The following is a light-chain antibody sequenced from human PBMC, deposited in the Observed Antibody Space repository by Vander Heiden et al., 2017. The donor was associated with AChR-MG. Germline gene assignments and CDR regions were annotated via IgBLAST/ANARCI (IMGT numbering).Light chain of an antibody. CDR1: QTVSSSY. Sequence: EIVLTQSPGTTSLSPGERATLSCRASQTVSSSYVAWYQQKSGQAPRLLIYGASSRATGIPDRFSGSGSGTDFTLTISSLESEDFAVYYCQQYGGSVSFGPGTKVDIK. V-gene: IGKV3-20*01. CDR3: QQYGGSVS. J-gene: IGKJ3*01. CDR2: GAS.